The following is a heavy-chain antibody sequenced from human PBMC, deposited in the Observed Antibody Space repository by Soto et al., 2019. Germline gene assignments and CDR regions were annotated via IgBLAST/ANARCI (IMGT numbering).Heavy chain of an antibody. V-gene: IGHV3-30*18. CDR2: ISYDGGNE. CDR1: GFTFNRYG. CDR3: AKGLGIAVAGSDY. D-gene: IGHD6-19*01. Sequence: QVQLVESGGGVVQPGRSLRLSCAASGFTFNRYGMHWVRQAPGKGLEWVAVISYDGGNEYYADSMKGRFTISRDNSKSTVYLHMSGLSTEDTAVYYCAKGLGIAVAGSDYWGQGTLVTVSS. J-gene: IGHJ4*02.